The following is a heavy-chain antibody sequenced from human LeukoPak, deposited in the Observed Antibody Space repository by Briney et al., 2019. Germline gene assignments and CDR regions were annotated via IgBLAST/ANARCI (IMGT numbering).Heavy chain of an antibody. CDR1: GFTFSSYW. Sequence: GGSLRLSCAASGFTFSSYWMSWVRQAPGKGLEWVANIKKDGSEKYYVDSVKGRFTISRDNAKNSLYLQMNSLRAEDTAVYYCARDLYRIVVVPHYFDYWGQGTLVTGSS. CDR2: IKKDGSEK. V-gene: IGHV3-7*01. CDR3: ARDLYRIVVVPHYFDY. D-gene: IGHD3-22*01. J-gene: IGHJ4*02.